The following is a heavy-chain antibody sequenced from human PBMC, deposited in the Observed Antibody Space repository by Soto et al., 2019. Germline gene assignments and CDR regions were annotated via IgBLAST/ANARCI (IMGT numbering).Heavy chain of an antibody. CDR3: AHLTNPNCSMDV. Sequence: ASVKVSCKVSGYTLTELSMHWVRQAPGKGLEWMGGFDPEDGETIYAQKFQGRVTMTADTSTDTAYMELRSLRSEDTAVYYCAHLTNPNCSMDVCGKGPTVTVSS. J-gene: IGHJ6*03. V-gene: IGHV1-24*01. D-gene: IGHD1-1*01. CDR1: GYTLTELS. CDR2: FDPEDGET.